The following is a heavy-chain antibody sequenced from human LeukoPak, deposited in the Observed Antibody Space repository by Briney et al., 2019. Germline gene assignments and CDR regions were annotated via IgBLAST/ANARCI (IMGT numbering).Heavy chain of an antibody. V-gene: IGHV3-48*03. Sequence: GGSLRLSCAASGFTFSGYEMNWVRQAPGKGLEWISYICGRGKTKYYADSVKGRFTISRDNAKNSLYLQMNSLRAEDTAVYYCASGVARKWGYFDYWGQGTLVTVSS. D-gene: IGHD1-14*01. CDR1: GFTFSGYE. J-gene: IGHJ4*02. CDR3: ASGVARKWGYFDY. CDR2: ICGRGKTK.